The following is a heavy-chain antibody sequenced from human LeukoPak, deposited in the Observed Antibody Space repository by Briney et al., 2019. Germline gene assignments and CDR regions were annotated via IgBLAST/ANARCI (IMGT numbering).Heavy chain of an antibody. D-gene: IGHD3-22*01. Sequence: GGSLRLSCAASGFTFSSYSMNWVRQAPGKGLEWVSYISSSGTIYYADSVKGRFTISRDNAKNSLYLQMNSLRAEDTAVYYCARADSSGYSRSYWGQGTLVTVSS. J-gene: IGHJ4*02. V-gene: IGHV3-48*01. CDR3: ARADSSGYSRSY. CDR1: GFTFSSYS. CDR2: ISSSGTI.